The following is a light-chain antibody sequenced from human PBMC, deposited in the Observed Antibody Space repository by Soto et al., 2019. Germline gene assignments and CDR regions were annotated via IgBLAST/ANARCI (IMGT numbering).Light chain of an antibody. CDR1: QSVSSSF. J-gene: IGKJ1*01. CDR3: QQYVSSPWA. CDR2: GAS. V-gene: IGKV3-20*01. Sequence: EIVWAQSPGTLSWSPGESATLSCRASQSVSSSFLAWYQQKAGQAPRLLIYGASRRATGIPDRFSGSGSGTDFTLTISRLEPEDFAVYYCQQYVSSPWAFGQGTK.